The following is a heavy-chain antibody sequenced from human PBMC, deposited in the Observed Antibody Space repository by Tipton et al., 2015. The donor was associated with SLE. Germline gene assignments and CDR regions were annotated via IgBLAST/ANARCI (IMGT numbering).Heavy chain of an antibody. CDR2: INHSGST. CDR3: ARGGYCSGGSCYLDY. J-gene: IGHJ4*02. CDR1: GGSFSGYY. Sequence: TLSLTCAVYGGSFSGYYWSWIRQPPGKGLEWIGEINHSGSTNYNPSLKSRVTISVDTSKNQFSRKLGSVTAADTAVYYCARGGYCSGGSCYLDYWGQGTLVTVSS. D-gene: IGHD2-15*01. V-gene: IGHV4-34*01.